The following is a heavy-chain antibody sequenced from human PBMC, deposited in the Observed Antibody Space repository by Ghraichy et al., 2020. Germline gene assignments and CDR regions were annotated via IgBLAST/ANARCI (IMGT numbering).Heavy chain of an antibody. D-gene: IGHD3-3*01. CDR2: INVDGESF. CDR1: GFIFNNYV. V-gene: IGHV3-64*01. J-gene: IGHJ3*01. CDR3: ARGRGTFGVVIMPDVFNV. Sequence: GGSLRLSCAASGFIFNNYVMHWVRQAPGKGLEYISAINVDGESFYHANSVKDRFTISRDNSKNTLYLQMDSVRVEDMAVYYCARGRGTFGVVIMPDVFNVWGQGTMVTVSS.